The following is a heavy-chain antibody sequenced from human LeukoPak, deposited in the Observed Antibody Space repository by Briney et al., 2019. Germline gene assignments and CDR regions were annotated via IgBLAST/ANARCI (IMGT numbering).Heavy chain of an antibody. Sequence: SETLSLTCTVSGGSISSNYWSWIRQPPGKGLEGIGYFYYSGSSNYNPSLRSGLTISLHTSKNHVSLKLSSVPAADTAVYYCARVAGSDYYYGMYVWRQATTVTVSS. J-gene: IGHJ6*02. V-gene: IGHV4-59*01. CDR2: FYYSGSS. D-gene: IGHD6-19*01. CDR3: ARVAGSDYYYGMYV. CDR1: GGSISSNY.